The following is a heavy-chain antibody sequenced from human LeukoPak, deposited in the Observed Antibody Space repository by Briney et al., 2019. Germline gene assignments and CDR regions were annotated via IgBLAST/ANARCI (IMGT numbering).Heavy chain of an antibody. CDR3: AKTNTMTTVTTMNY. V-gene: IGHV3-23*01. D-gene: IGHD4-11*01. J-gene: IGHJ4*02. Sequence: GGSLRLSCAASGFTFSSYAMSWVRQAPGKGLEWVSAISGSGDSTYYADSVKGRFTISRDNSKNTLYLQMNSLRAEDTAVYYCAKTNTMTTVTTMNYWGQGTLVTVSS. CDR1: GFTFSSYA. CDR2: ISGSGDST.